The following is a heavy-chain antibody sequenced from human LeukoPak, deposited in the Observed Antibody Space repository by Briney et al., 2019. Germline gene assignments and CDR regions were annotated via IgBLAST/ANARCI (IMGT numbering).Heavy chain of an antibody. J-gene: IGHJ4*02. CDR2: INPSGGST. CDR1: GYTFTSYY. CDR3: ARDPLGVAGRSDY. Sequence: ASVKVSCKASGYTFTSYYIHWVRQAPGQGLEWMGIINPSGGSTTYEQKFQGRVTMTRDTSTSTVYMEVSSLRSEDTAVYYCARDPLGVAGRSDYWGQGTLVTVSS. D-gene: IGHD6-19*01. V-gene: IGHV1-46*01.